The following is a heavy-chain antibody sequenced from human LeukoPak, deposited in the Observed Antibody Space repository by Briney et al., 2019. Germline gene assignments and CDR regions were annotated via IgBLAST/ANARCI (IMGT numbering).Heavy chain of an antibody. CDR2: LSYDGSNE. D-gene: IGHD4-17*01. CDR1: GFPFSSYG. Sequence: GGSLRLSCAASGFPFSSYGMHWVRQAPGKGLEWVAVLSYDGSNEYYADSMKGRFTISRDNSKNTLYLQMNSLKPEDTAMYYCAPDFGDYGGTYGFDYWGQGTLVTVSS. V-gene: IGHV3-30*03. CDR3: APDFGDYGGTYGFDY. J-gene: IGHJ4*02.